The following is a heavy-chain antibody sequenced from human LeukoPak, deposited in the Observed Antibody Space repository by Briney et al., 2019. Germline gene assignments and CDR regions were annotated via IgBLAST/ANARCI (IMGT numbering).Heavy chain of an antibody. J-gene: IGHJ4*02. V-gene: IGHV4-59*01. Sequence: SETLSLTCTVDGGSISSDYWSWVRQPPGKGLEWIGYIYHSGSTNYNPSLKSRVTISVDTSKNQFSLKLSSVTAADTAVYYCARLRGSSWTTYYFDYWGQGTLVTVSS. CDR3: ARLRGSSWTTYYFDY. D-gene: IGHD6-13*01. CDR2: IYHSGST. CDR1: GGSISSDY.